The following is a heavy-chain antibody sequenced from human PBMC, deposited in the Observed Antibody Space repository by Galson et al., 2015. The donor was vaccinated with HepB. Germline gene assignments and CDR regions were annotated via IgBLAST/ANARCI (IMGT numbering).Heavy chain of an antibody. CDR2: IKSKTDGGTT. D-gene: IGHD3-10*01. CDR1: GFTFSNAW. Sequence: SLRLSCAASGFTFSNAWMSWVRQAPGKGLEWVGRIKSKTDGGTTDYAAPVKGRFTISRDDSKNTLYLQMNSLKTEDTAVYYCARDSTPRTMVSFDYWGQGTLVTVSS. V-gene: IGHV3-15*01. J-gene: IGHJ4*02. CDR3: ARDSTPRTMVSFDY.